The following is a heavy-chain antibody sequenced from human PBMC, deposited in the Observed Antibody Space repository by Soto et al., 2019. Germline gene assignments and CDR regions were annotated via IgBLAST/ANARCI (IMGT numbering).Heavy chain of an antibody. V-gene: IGHV4-31*03. CDR1: GGSISSGGYY. J-gene: IGHJ4*02. CDR2: IYYSGST. D-gene: IGHD5-18*01. CDR3: ARVDTAMAPFDY. Sequence: QVQLQESGPGLVKPSQTLSLTCTVSGGSISSGGYYWSWIRQHPGKGLEWIGYIYYSGSTYYNPSLKRRVIQSVDTSKNQFSLKLSSVTAADTAVYYCARVDTAMAPFDYWGQGTLVTVSS.